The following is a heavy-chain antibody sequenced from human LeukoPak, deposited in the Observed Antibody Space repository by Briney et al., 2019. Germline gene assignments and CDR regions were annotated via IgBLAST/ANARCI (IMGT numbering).Heavy chain of an antibody. CDR1: GYSFTSYW. V-gene: IGHV5-51*01. CDR2: IYPGDSDT. J-gene: IGHJ3*02. CDR3: ATFYYYGSGSYVGAFDI. D-gene: IGHD3-10*01. Sequence: GESLKISCKGSGYSFTSYWIGWVRQMPGKGLEWMGIIYPGDSDTRYSPSFQGQVTISADKSISTAYLQWSSLKASDTAMYYCATFYYYGSGSYVGAFDIWGQGAMVTVSS.